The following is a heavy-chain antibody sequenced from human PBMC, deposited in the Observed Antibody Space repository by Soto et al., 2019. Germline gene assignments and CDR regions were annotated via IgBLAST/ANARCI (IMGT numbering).Heavy chain of an antibody. D-gene: IGHD6-19*01. J-gene: IGHJ4*02. CDR1: GFTFGSYT. CDR2: ISGSGGSI. CDR3: ARGGTGWYGFDY. Sequence: GGSLRLSCAASGFTFGSYTMSWVRQAPGKGLEWVSAISGSGGSIYYADSVKRRFTISRDNSKNTLYLQMNSLRAEDTAVYYCARGGTGWYGFDYWGQGTLVTVSS. V-gene: IGHV3-23*01.